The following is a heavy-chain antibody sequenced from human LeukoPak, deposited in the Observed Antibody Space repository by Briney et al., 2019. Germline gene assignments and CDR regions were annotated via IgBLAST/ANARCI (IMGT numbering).Heavy chain of an antibody. J-gene: IGHJ5*02. CDR1: GFTFSSYA. Sequence: PGRSLRLSCAASGFTFSSYAMHWVRQAPGKGLEWVAVISYDGSNKYYADSVKGRFTISRDNSKNTLYLQMNSLRAEDTAVYYCARDRITMIVVVLGYWFDPWGQGTLVTVSS. D-gene: IGHD3-22*01. CDR2: ISYDGSNK. V-gene: IGHV3-30-3*01. CDR3: ARDRITMIVVVLGYWFDP.